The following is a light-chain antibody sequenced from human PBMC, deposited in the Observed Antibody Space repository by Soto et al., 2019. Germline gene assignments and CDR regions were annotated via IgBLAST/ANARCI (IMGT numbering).Light chain of an antibody. J-gene: IGLJ2*01. V-gene: IGLV2-14*01. CDR2: GVS. CDR3: GSYTSSSTLI. Sequence: QSVLTQPASVSGSPGQSITISCTGTSSDIGGYNSVSWYQQHPRKAPKLMIYGVSDRPSGISNRFSGSKSGNTASLTISGLQAEDEADYYCGSYTSSSTLIFGGGTKVTVL. CDR1: SSDIGGYNS.